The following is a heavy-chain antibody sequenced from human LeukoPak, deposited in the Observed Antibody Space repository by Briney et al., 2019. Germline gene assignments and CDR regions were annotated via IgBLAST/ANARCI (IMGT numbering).Heavy chain of an antibody. CDR3: ARVREATIAPFFDY. D-gene: IGHD6-13*01. CDR1: GDSISSGDYY. CDR2: IYYSGST. J-gene: IGHJ4*02. V-gene: IGHV4-31*03. Sequence: PSQTLSLTCTVSGDSISSGDYYWTWLRRHPGKGLEWIGCIYYSGSTYYNPSLKSRAIISADTSKNHFSLKLSSVTAADTAVYYCARVREATIAPFFDYWGQGILVTVSS.